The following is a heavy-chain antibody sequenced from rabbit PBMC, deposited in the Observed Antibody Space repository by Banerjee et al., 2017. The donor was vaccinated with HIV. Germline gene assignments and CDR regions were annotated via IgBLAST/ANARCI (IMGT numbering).Heavy chain of an antibody. Sequence: QSLEESGGGLVKPGASLTLTCKASGFSFSSGYDMCWVRQAPGKGLEWIACIYTSSGSTYYASWAKGRFTITKTSSTTVTLQMTSLTAADTATYFCARGGSAAYVYGDLWGPGTLVTVS. D-gene: IGHD6-1*01. V-gene: IGHV1S40*01. CDR3: ARGGSAAYVYGDL. J-gene: IGHJ6*01. CDR1: GFSFSSGYD. CDR2: IYTSSGST.